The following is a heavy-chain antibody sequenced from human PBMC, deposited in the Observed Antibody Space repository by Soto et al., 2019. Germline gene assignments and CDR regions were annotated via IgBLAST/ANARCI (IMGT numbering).Heavy chain of an antibody. CDR2: ISSSGSTI. CDR3: LGRVIAARLRGARYYYGMDV. D-gene: IGHD6-6*01. J-gene: IGHJ6*02. Sequence: LRLSCAASGFTFSSYEMNWVRQAPGKGLEWVSYISSSGSTIYYADSVKGRFTISRDNAKNSLYLQMNSLRAEDTAVYYCLGRVIAARLRGARYYYGMDVWGQGTTVTVSS. V-gene: IGHV3-48*03. CDR1: GFTFSSYE.